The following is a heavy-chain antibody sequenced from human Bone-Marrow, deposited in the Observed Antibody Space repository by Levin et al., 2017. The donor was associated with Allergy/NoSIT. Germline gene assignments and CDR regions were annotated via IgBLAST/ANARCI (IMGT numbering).Heavy chain of an antibody. CDR2: INSDGNSV. D-gene: IGHD3-22*01. V-gene: IGHV3-74*01. CDR3: ARDGYYYDSSGYIY. CDR1: GFTFNNYW. J-gene: IGHJ4*02. Sequence: GGSLRLSCVGSGFTFNNYWMHWVRQAPGKGLVWVSRINSDGNSVNYADSVKGRFTISRDNAKNTLYLQMNSLRAEDTAVYYCARDGYYYDSSGYIYWGQGTLVTVSS.